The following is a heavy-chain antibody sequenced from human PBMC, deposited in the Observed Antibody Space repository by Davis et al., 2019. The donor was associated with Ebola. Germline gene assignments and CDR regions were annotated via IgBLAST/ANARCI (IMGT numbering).Heavy chain of an antibody. Sequence: GGSLRLSCAASGFTFSSYAMSWVRQAPGKGLEWVSAISGSGGSTYYADSVKGRFTISRDNAKNSLYLQMNSLRAEDTAVYYCARSPGIAAARFDPWGQGTLVTVSS. CDR3: ARSPGIAAARFDP. D-gene: IGHD6-13*01. J-gene: IGHJ5*02. CDR2: ISGSGGST. CDR1: GFTFSSYA. V-gene: IGHV3-23*01.